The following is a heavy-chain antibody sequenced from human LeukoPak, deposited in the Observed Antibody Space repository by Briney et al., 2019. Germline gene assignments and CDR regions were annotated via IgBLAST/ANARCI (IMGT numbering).Heavy chain of an antibody. CDR2: ISAYNGKT. CDR1: GYAFTSYG. J-gene: IGHJ3*02. V-gene: IGHV1-18*01. D-gene: IGHD3-3*01. CDR3: AGAERITIFGVVIRTDAFDI. Sequence: ASVKVSCKASGYAFTSYGISWVRQAPGQGLEWMGWISAYNGKTNYAQKLQCRVTMTTDTSTSTAYMELRSLRSDDTAVYYCAGAERITIFGVVIRTDAFDIWGQGTMVTVSS.